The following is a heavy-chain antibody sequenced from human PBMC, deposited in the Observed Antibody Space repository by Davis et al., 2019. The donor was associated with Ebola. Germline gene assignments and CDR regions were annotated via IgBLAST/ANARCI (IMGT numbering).Heavy chain of an antibody. J-gene: IGHJ6*02. CDR1: CFLFSNYW. CDR3: AREHYVWGSFGGMDV. V-gene: IGHV3-30-3*01. Sequence: GSLRPSCAASCFLFSNYWMTWVRQAPGKGLEWVAVISYDGSNKYYADSVKGRFTISRDNSKNTLYLQMNSLRVEDTAVYYCAREHYVWGSFGGMDVWGQGTTVTVSS. CDR2: ISYDGSNK. D-gene: IGHD3-16*01.